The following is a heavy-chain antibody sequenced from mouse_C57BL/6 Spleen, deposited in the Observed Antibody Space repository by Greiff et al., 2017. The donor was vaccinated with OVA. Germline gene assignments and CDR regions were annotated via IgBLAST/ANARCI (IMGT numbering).Heavy chain of an antibody. CDR3: ARFLYYDYDGYFDV. CDR2: IYPGDGDT. J-gene: IGHJ1*03. Sequence: QVQLKQSGPELVKPGASVKISCKASGYAFSSSWMNWVKQRPGKGLEWIGRIYPGDGDTNYNGKFKGTATLTADKSSSTAYMQLSSLTSEDSAVYFGARFLYYDYDGYFDVWGTGTTVTVSS. V-gene: IGHV1-82*01. CDR1: GYAFSSSW. D-gene: IGHD2-4*01.